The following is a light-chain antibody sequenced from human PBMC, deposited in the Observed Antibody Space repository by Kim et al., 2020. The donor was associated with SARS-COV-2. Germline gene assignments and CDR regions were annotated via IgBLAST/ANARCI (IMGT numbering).Light chain of an antibody. CDR1: QSVLYSSNNKNY. J-gene: IGKJ2*01. Sequence: STINCKSSQSVLYSSNNKNYLAWYQQKPGQPPKLLIYWASTLESGVPDRFSGSGSGTDFTLPISSLQAEDVAVYYCQQYYSTPYTFGQGTKLEI. CDR3: QQYYSTPYT. V-gene: IGKV4-1*01. CDR2: WAS.